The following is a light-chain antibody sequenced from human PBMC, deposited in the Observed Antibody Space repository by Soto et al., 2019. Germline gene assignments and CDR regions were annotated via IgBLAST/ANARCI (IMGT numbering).Light chain of an antibody. V-gene: IGKV3-15*01. CDR2: GAS. CDR1: QSLSGSY. J-gene: IGKJ4*01. Sequence: EIGMSQSPSTLSVSPGERATLSCRASQSLSGSYLAWYQQKLGQAPRLLIYGASTRATGVPARFSGSGSGTEFTLTISSLQSEDFAVYYCQQYNSWVTFGGGTKVDIK. CDR3: QQYNSWVT.